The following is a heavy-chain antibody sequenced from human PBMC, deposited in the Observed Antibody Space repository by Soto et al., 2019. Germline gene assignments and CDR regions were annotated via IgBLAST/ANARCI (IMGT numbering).Heavy chain of an antibody. J-gene: IGHJ3*02. Sequence: GGSLRLSCTASGFTLGDYAMSWFRQAPGKGLEWVGFIRSKAYGGTTEYAASVKGRFTISRDDSKSIAYLQMNSLRAEDTAVYYCAKQLPWGDAFDIWGQGTMVTVSS. CDR1: GFTLGDYA. D-gene: IGHD1-1*01. CDR3: AKQLPWGDAFDI. CDR2: IRSKAYGGTT. V-gene: IGHV3-49*03.